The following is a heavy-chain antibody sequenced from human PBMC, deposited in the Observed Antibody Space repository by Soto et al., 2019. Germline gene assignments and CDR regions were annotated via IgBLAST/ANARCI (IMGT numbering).Heavy chain of an antibody. CDR3: AKDREANWNFDL. J-gene: IGHJ2*01. CDR2: ISSTGGST. CDR1: GFTFSTYA. D-gene: IGHD1-26*01. V-gene: IGHV3-23*01. Sequence: EVHLLESGGGLVQPGGSLRLSCAASGFTFSTYAVSWVRQAPGKGLEWVSGISSTGGSTFYAGSVKGRFTISRDNSKNTLYLQMNSLGAEDTALYYCAKDREANWNFDLWGRGTLVTVSS.